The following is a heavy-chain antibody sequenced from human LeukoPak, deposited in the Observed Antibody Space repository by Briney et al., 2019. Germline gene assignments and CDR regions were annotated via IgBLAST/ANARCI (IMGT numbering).Heavy chain of an antibody. Sequence: GSLRLSCEASRFTLSKYWMSWVRQAPGKGLEWVANIKKEDGTEKNYVDSVKGRFIISRDNAKNSLYLQMNGLRAEDTAVYYCARAIPGDGWGQGTLVTVSS. CDR3: ARAIPGDG. CDR2: IKKEDGTEK. CDR1: RFTLSKYW. D-gene: IGHD2-21*01. J-gene: IGHJ4*02. V-gene: IGHV3-7*01.